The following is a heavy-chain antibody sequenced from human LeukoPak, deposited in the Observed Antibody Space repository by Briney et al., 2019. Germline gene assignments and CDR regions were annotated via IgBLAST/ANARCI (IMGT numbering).Heavy chain of an antibody. J-gene: IGHJ5*02. D-gene: IGHD3-16*01. CDR3: AKDLGGLHDWFDP. V-gene: IGHV3-30*02. CDR2: IRYDGSNK. CDR1: GFTFSSYG. Sequence: PGGSLRLSCAASGFTFSSYGMHWVRQAPGKGLEWVAFIRYDGSNKYYADSVKGRFTISRDNSKNTLYLQMNSLRAEDTAVYYCAKDLGGLHDWFDPWGQGTLVTVSS.